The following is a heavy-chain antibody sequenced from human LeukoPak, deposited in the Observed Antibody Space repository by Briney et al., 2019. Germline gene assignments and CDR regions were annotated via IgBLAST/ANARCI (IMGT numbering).Heavy chain of an antibody. D-gene: IGHD4-23*01. CDR1: GFTFSSNW. CDR2: INEDGSTT. J-gene: IGHJ4*02. V-gene: IGHV3-74*01. CDR3: ARDRPTVVIDY. Sequence: GGSLRLSCAASGFTFSSNWMHWVRQAPGKGLVWVSRINEDGSTTNYADSVKGRSTIFRDNAKNTLYLQMNSLRAEDTAVYYCARDRPTVVIDYWGQGTLVTVSS.